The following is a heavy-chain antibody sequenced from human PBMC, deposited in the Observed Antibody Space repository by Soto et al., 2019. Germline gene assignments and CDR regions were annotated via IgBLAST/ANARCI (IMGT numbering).Heavy chain of an antibody. V-gene: IGHV3-66*01. CDR2: IYSGGST. Sequence: EVQLVESGGDMVQPGWSLRLSCAASGLTVSSNFMGWVRQAPGRGLEWVSLIYSGGSTRYADSVKGRFTISRDNSKNTRYLQMSSLRDEDTAVYFCARVETGQLGAFDIWGQGTMVTVSS. D-gene: IGHD3-16*01. CDR3: ARVETGQLGAFDI. CDR1: GLTVSSNF. J-gene: IGHJ3*02.